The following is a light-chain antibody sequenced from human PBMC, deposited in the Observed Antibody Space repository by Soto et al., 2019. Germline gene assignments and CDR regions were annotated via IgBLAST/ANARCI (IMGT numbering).Light chain of an antibody. J-gene: IGLJ1*01. CDR2: DVS. CDR1: SSDLGGYNY. V-gene: IGLV2-14*01. CDR3: SSYRRSSTPL. Sequence: QSVLTQPASVSGSPGQSITISCTGASSDLGGYNYVSWYQQHPGKAPKLMIYDVSHRPSGVSNRFSGSKSGNTASLTISGLHAEDEADYYCSSYRRSSTPLFGTGTKLTVL.